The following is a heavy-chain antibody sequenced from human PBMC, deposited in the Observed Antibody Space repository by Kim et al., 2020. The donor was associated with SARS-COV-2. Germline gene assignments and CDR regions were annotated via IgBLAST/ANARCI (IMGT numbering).Heavy chain of an antibody. D-gene: IGHD3-9*01. CDR1: GGSFSGYY. Sequence: SETLSLTCAVYGGSFSGYYWSWIRQPPGKGLEWIGEINHSGSTNYNPSLKSRVTISVDTSKNQFSLKLSSVTAADTAVYYCARGLPYYDILTGYWTQYYFDYWGQGTLVTVSS. V-gene: IGHV4-34*01. CDR3: ARGLPYYDILTGYWTQYYFDY. J-gene: IGHJ4*02. CDR2: INHSGST.